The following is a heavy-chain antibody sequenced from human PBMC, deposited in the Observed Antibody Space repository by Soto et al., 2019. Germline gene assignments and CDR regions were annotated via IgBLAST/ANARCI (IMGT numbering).Heavy chain of an antibody. CDR3: ARGRGNVLRFLEWLQPGWFDP. V-gene: IGHV4-34*01. J-gene: IGHJ5*02. CDR2: INHSGST. D-gene: IGHD3-3*01. Sequence: PSETLSLTCAVYGGSFSGYYWSWIRQPPGKGLEWIGEINHSGSTNYNPSLKSRVTISVDTSKNQFSLKLSSVTAADTAVYYCARGRGNVLRFLEWLQPGWFDPWGQGTLVTVPQ. CDR1: GGSFSGYY.